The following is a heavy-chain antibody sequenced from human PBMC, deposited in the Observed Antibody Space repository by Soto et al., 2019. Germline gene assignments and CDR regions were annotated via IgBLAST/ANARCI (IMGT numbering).Heavy chain of an antibody. CDR2: IYPSDSQT. Sequence: PGESLKISCKGSGYTFTDYWIGWVRQLPGKGLEWMGIIYPSDSQTYYSPSFRGHVTISAAKSITTVFLQWSSLRASDTAMYYCARQIYDSDSGPNFQYYFDSWGQGTLVTVSS. J-gene: IGHJ4*02. V-gene: IGHV5-51*01. D-gene: IGHD3-22*01. CDR3: ARQIYDSDSGPNFQYYFDS. CDR1: GYTFTDYW.